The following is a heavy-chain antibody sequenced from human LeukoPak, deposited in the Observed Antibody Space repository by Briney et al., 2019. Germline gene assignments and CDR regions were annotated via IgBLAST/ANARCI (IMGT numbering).Heavy chain of an antibody. D-gene: IGHD3-22*01. CDR2: IWYDGSNK. V-gene: IGHV3-33*01. CDR1: GFTFSSYG. J-gene: IGHJ4*02. CDR3: ARGAYYYED. Sequence: GGSLRLSCAASGFTFSSYGMHWVRQAPGKGLEWVAVIWYDGSNKYYADSVKGRFTISRDNAKNSLYLQMNSLRAEDTAVYYCARGAYYYEDRGQGTLVTVSS.